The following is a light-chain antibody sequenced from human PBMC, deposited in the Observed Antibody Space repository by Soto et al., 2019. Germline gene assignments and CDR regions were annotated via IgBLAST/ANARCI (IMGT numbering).Light chain of an antibody. V-gene: IGKV3-20*01. Sequence: EIVLTQSPGTLSLSPGERATLSCRASQSVSSSYLAWYQQKPGQAPRLLIYGASSRATGIPVRFSGSGSGTNFPLTISRLEPEDFSVYYCQQYGSSRTFGQGTKVEIK. CDR3: QQYGSSRT. CDR1: QSVSSSY. J-gene: IGKJ1*01. CDR2: GAS.